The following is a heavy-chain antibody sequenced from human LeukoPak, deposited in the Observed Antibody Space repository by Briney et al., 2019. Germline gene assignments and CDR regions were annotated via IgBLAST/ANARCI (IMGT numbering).Heavy chain of an antibody. J-gene: IGHJ6*04. CDR3: ARDTYYYGSGSYPGSYYGMDV. CDR2: IYYSGST. CDR1: GGSISSGDYY. Sequence: SETLSLTCTVSGGSISSGDYYWSWIRQPPGKGLEWIGYIYYSGSTYYNPSLKSRVTISVDTSKNQFSLKLSSVTAADTAVYYCARDTYYYGSGSYPGSYYGMDVWGKGTTVTVSS. D-gene: IGHD3-10*01. V-gene: IGHV4-30-4*01.